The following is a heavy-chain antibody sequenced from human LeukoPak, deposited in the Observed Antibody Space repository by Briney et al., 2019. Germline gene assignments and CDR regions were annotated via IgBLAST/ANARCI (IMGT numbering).Heavy chain of an antibody. D-gene: IGHD3-10*01. Sequence: GGSLRLSCAASGFTFSSYGIHWVRQAPGKGLEWVTFIRYDGSNKYYADSVKGRFTISRDNSKNTLYLQMNSLRAEDTAVYYCARGLFGELLWGRYGMDVWGQGTTVTVSS. CDR1: GFTFSSYG. J-gene: IGHJ6*02. V-gene: IGHV3-30*02. CDR3: ARGLFGELLWGRYGMDV. CDR2: IRYDGSNK.